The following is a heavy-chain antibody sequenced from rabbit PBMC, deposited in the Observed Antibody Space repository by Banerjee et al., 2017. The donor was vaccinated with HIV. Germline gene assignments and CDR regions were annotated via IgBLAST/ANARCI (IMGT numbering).Heavy chain of an antibody. Sequence: QEQLEESGGDLVKPGASLTLTCTASGFSFSSSYYMCWVRQAPGKGLEWIGCIYIGSSGSPYYPSWAKGRFPISKTPSTTVTLQMTSLTAADTATYFCARSTYCDSGGYLYYGLGLRGPGTLVTVS. J-gene: IGHJ6*01. CDR3: ARSTYCDSGGYLYYGLGL. CDR2: IYIGSSGSP. D-gene: IGHD1-1*01. CDR1: GFSFSSSYY. V-gene: IGHV1S45*01.